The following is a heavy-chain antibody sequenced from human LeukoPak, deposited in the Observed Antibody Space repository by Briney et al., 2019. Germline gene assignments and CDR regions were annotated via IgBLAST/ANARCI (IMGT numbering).Heavy chain of an antibody. CDR3: AKDRSGSYYKGNFDY. D-gene: IGHD3-10*01. CDR1: GFTFSSYA. CDR2: ISGSGGST. Sequence: GGSLRLSCAASGFTFSSYAMSRVRQAPGKGLEWVSAISGSGGSTYYADSVKGRFTISRDNSRNTLYLQMNSLRAEDTAVYYCAKDRSGSYYKGNFDYWGQGTLVTVSS. J-gene: IGHJ4*02. V-gene: IGHV3-23*01.